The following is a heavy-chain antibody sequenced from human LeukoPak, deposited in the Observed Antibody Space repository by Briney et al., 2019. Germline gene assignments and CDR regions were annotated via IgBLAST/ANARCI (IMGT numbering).Heavy chain of an antibody. D-gene: IGHD3-3*01. Sequence: GGSLRLSCAASGFSFNNYGMHWVRHTPSKGLESVAFIRFDATEKFYADSVKGRFTISRDNSRNTVSLQLSNLRTEDTALYYCAKTSLSDSSGHYYYMDVWGKGTTVTVSS. CDR3: AKTSLSDSSGHYYYMDV. J-gene: IGHJ6*03. CDR1: GFSFNNYG. V-gene: IGHV3-30*02. CDR2: IRFDATEK.